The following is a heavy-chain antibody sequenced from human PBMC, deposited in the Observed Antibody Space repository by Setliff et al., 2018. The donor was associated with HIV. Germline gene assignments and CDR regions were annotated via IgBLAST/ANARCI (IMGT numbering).Heavy chain of an antibody. CDR1: GYTFTSYY. V-gene: IGHV1-46*01. CDR3: ARDASTGWRTMGFDY. J-gene: IGHJ4*02. CDR2: INPSGGST. Sequence: ASVKVSCKASGYTFTSYYMHWVRQAPGQGLEWMGIINPSGGSTSYAQKFQGRVTMTRDTSTSTVYMELSSLRSDDTAVYYCARDASTGWRTMGFDYWGQGTLVTVSS. D-gene: IGHD6-19*01.